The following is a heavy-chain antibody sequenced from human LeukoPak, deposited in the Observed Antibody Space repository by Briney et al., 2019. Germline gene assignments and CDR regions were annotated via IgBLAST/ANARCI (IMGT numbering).Heavy chain of an antibody. Sequence: GGSLRLSCAASGFTFSTYTMAWVRQAPGGGLEWVSGISGDGYSTYYADSVKGRVAISRDNSKSTLYLQRTSLRAEDTAVYYCANPIFGSHGGYWGQGTLVPVSS. V-gene: IGHV3-23*01. CDR3: ANPIFGSHGGY. CDR2: ISGDGYST. CDR1: GFTFSTYT. J-gene: IGHJ4*02. D-gene: IGHD3-3*01.